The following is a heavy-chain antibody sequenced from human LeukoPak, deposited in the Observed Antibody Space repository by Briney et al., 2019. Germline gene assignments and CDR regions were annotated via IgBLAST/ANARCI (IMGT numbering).Heavy chain of an antibody. CDR3: ARDHYYDFWSGYDY. D-gene: IGHD3-3*01. CDR1: GFTFSDYY. Sequence: PGGSLRLSCAASGFTFSDYYMSWIRQAPGKGLEWVSYISSSGSTIYYADSVKGRFTISRDKAKNSLYLQMNSLRAEDTAVYYCARDHYYDFWSGYDYWGQGTLVTVSS. J-gene: IGHJ4*02. V-gene: IGHV3-11*04. CDR2: ISSSGSTI.